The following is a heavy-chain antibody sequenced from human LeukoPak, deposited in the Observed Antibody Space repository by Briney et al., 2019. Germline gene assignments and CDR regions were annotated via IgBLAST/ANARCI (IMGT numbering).Heavy chain of an antibody. J-gene: IGHJ4*02. CDR1: GYTFTSYA. Sequence: ASVKVSCKASGYTFTSYAMHWVRQAPGQRLEWMGWINAGNGNTKYSQKFQGRVTITRDTSASTAYMELSSLRSEDTAVYYCARGPAMVWAAADNYYFDYWGQGPLVTVSS. D-gene: IGHD6-13*01. V-gene: IGHV1-3*01. CDR3: ARGPAMVWAAADNYYFDY. CDR2: INAGNGNT.